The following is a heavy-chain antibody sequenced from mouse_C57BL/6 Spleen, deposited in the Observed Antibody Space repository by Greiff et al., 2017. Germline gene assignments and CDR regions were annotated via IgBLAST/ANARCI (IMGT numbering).Heavy chain of an antibody. V-gene: IGHV3-1*01. J-gene: IGHJ3*01. Sequence: EVKLQESGPGMVKPSQSLSLTCTVTGYSITSGYDWHWIRHFPGNKLEWMGYISYSGSTNYNPSLKSRISITHDTSKNHFFLKLNSVTTEDTATYYCARGSRGWFAYWGQGTLVTVSA. CDR1: GYSITSGYD. CDR3: ARGSRGWFAY. CDR2: ISYSGST.